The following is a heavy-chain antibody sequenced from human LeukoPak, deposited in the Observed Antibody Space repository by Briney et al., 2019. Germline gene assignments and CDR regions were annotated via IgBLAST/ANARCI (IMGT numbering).Heavy chain of an antibody. D-gene: IGHD4-17*01. CDR3: AKDQDDYGDYSVSYYYAMDV. CDR1: GFTFSDYY. CDR2: ISSSGSTI. J-gene: IGHJ6*02. V-gene: IGHV3-11*01. Sequence: GGSLRLSCAASGFTFSDYYMSWIRQAPGKGLEWVSYISSSGSTIYYADSVKGRFTISRDNAKNSLYLQMNSLRAEDTAVYYCAKDQDDYGDYSVSYYYAMDVWGQGTTVTVSS.